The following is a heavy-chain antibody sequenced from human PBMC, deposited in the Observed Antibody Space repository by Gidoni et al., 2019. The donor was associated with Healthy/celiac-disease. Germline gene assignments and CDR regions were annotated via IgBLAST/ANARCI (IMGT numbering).Heavy chain of an antibody. Sequence: EVQLVESGGGLVKPGGSLRLSCAASGFPSSSYSMNWARQAPGKGLEWVSSISSSSSYIYYADSVKGRFTISRDNAKNSLYLQMNSLRAEDTAVYYCARDRYDSSGYKAFDYWGQGTLVTVSS. CDR1: GFPSSSYS. CDR3: ARDRYDSSGYKAFDY. V-gene: IGHV3-21*01. D-gene: IGHD3-22*01. CDR2: ISSSSSYI. J-gene: IGHJ4*02.